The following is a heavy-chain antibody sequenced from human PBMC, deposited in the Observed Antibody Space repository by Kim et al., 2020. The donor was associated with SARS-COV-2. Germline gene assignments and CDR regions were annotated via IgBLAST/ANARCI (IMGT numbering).Heavy chain of an antibody. CDR1: GASITTYF. CDR3: ARGRSSYL. CDR2: IYYRGTT. V-gene: IGHV4-59*13. D-gene: IGHD6-13*01. Sequence: SETLSLTCTVSGASITTYFWSWIRQPPGKGLEWIGYIYYRGTTKYNPSLQSRVTLSVDMSKNQFSLKLSSATAADTAVYYCARGRSSYLWAQGTLVTVPS. J-gene: IGHJ5*02.